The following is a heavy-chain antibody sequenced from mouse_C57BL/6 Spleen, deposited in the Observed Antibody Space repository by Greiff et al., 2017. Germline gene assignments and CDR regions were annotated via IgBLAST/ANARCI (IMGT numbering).Heavy chain of an antibody. CDR3: ARHSGSSYDYYAMDY. D-gene: IGHD1-1*01. V-gene: IGHV2-6-1*01. CDR2: IWSDGST. J-gene: IGHJ4*01. Sequence: VKLQESGPGLVAPSQSLSITCTVSGFSLTSYGVHWVRQPPGKGLEWLVVIWSDGSTTYNSALKSRLSISKDNSKSQVFLKMNSLQTDDTAMYYCARHSGSSYDYYAMDYWGQGTSVTVSS. CDR1: GFSLTSYG.